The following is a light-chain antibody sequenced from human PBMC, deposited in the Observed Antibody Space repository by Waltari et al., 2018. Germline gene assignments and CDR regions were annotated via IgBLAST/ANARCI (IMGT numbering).Light chain of an antibody. J-gene: IGKJ1*01. CDR2: AAS. Sequence: DIQMNQSPSSLSASVGNTVPITCRASQSISRYLNWYQEKPGKAPKLLIYAASSLQSGVPSRFSGSGSGTDFTLTISSLQPEDFATYYCQQSYSMPWTFGQGTKVEIK. CDR1: QSISRY. V-gene: IGKV1-39*01. CDR3: QQSYSMPWT.